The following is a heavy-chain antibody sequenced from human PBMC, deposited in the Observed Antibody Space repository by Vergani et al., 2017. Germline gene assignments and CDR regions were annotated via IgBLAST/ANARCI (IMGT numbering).Heavy chain of an antibody. CDR1: GGSISSGSYY. D-gene: IGHD5-18*01. CDR2: IYTSGST. J-gene: IGHJ3*02. Sequence: QVQLQESGPGLVKPSQTLSLTCTVSGGSISSGSYYWSWIRQPAGKGLEWIGRIYTSGSTNYNPSLKSRVTMSVHTSKRQFSLKLSSVTAADTAVYYCAIERYSYVQSAFDIWGQGTMVTVSS. CDR3: AIERYSYVQSAFDI. V-gene: IGHV4-61*02.